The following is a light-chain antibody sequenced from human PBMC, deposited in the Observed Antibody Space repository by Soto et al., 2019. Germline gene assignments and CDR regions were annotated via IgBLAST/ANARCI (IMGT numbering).Light chain of an antibody. CDR2: EVS. V-gene: IGLV2-8*01. J-gene: IGLJ2*01. CDR1: SSDVGGYNY. CDR3: SSYAGSSNFWI. Sequence: QSALTQPPSASGSPGQSVTISCTGTSSDVGGYNYVSWYQQHPGEAPKFMIYEVSKRPSGVPDRFSGSKSGNTASLTVAGLQADDEAHYYCSSYAGSSNFWIFGGGTKLTVL.